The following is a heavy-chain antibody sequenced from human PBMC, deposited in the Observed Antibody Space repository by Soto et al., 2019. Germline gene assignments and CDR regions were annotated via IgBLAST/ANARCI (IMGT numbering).Heavy chain of an antibody. D-gene: IGHD2-15*01. CDR2: ISGSGGST. J-gene: IGHJ3*02. Sequence: GGSLGLSCAAFGFTLSSYTMSWVRQAPGKGLEWVSAISGSGGSTYYADSVKGRFTISRDNSKNTLYLQMNSLRAEDTAVYYCAKVHIVVVVAATLLLTPDAFDIWGQGTMVTVS. CDR3: AKVHIVVVVAATLLLTPDAFDI. V-gene: IGHV3-23*01. CDR1: GFTLSSYT.